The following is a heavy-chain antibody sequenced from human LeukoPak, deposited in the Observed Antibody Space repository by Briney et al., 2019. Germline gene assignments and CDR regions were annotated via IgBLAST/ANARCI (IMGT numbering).Heavy chain of an antibody. V-gene: IGHV4-30-2*01. J-gene: IGHJ4*02. Sequence: SETLSLTCAVSGGSISSGGYSWSWIRRPPGKGLEWIGYIYHSGSTYYNPSLKSRVTISVDRSKNQFSLKLSSVTAADTAVYYCARGLITGILDYWGQGTLVTVSS. CDR1: GGSISSGGYS. CDR3: ARGLITGILDY. CDR2: IYHSGST. D-gene: IGHD3-10*01.